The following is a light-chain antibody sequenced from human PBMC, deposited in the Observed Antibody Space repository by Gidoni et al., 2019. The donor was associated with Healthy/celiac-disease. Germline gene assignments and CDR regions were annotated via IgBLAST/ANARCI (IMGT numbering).Light chain of an antibody. V-gene: IGKV3-11*01. CDR1: QSVSSY. J-gene: IGKJ4*01. CDR2: GAS. CDR3: QQRSNWPPLT. Sequence: EIVLTQSPATLSLSPGERATLSCRASQSVSSYLAWYQQKPGQAPRLLIYGASNRATGIPARFSGSGSGTDFTRTISSLEPEDFAVYYCQQRSNWPPLTFGGXTKVEIK.